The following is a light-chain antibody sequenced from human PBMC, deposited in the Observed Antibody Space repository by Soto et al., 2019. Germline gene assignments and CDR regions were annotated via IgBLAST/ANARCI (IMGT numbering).Light chain of an antibody. CDR3: QQYKSDPQT. J-gene: IGKJ1*01. V-gene: IGKV1-16*01. CDR1: QDIGYS. Sequence: DIQMTQSPSSLSASVGARVTITCRASQDIGYSLGWFQQRPGKAPKSLIYAAATLQSGVPSRFSGSGAVTHFTFTIRSLQPADFATYYCQQYKSDPQTFGQSTTVEI. CDR2: AAA.